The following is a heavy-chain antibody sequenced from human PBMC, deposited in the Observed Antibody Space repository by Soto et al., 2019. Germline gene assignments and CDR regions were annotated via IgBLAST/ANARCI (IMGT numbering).Heavy chain of an antibody. CDR1: GGSISSYY. D-gene: IGHD3-16*01. J-gene: IGHJ4*02. Sequence: SETLSLTCTVSGGSISSYYWSWIRQPPGKGLEWIGYIYYSGSTNYNPSLKSRVTISVDPSKNHFSLNLSSVTAADTAVYFCARDADGGAGLGLWGQGTLVTVSS. V-gene: IGHV4-59*01. CDR3: ARDADGGAGLGL. CDR2: IYYSGST.